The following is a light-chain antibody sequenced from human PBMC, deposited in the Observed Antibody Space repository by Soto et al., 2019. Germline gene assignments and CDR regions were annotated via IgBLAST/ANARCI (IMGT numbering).Light chain of an antibody. CDR1: QSISNSY. CDR2: DAS. Sequence: EIVLTQSPGTLSLSPGERATLSCKASQSISNSYLAWYQQKPGQAPRLLIFDASSRATGIPDRFSGSGSGTDFTLTISRLEPEDFAGYYCQQYGSSPPITFAQGTRLEIK. V-gene: IGKV3-20*01. J-gene: IGKJ5*01. CDR3: QQYGSSPPIT.